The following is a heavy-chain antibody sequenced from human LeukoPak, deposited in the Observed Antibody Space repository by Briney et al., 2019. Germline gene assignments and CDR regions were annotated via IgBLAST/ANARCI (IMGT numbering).Heavy chain of an antibody. CDR2: IWYDGSNK. CDR3: ARENYGDYVFYYYGMDV. Sequence: GGSLRLSCAASGFTFSSYGMHWVRQAPGKGLEWVAVIWYDGSNKYYADSVKGRFTISRDNSKNTLYLQMNSLRAEDTAVYYCARENYGDYVFYYYGMDVWGQGTMVTVSS. J-gene: IGHJ6*02. CDR1: GFTFSSYG. D-gene: IGHD4-17*01. V-gene: IGHV3-33*01.